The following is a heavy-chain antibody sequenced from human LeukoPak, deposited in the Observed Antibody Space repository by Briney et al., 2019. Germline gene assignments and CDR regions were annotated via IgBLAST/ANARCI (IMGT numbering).Heavy chain of an antibody. V-gene: IGHV1-69*05. CDR2: IIPIFGTA. CDR1: GGTFSSYA. CDR3: ARDRGQQLGIFDY. J-gene: IGHJ4*02. D-gene: IGHD6-13*01. Sequence: SVKVSCKASGGTFSSYAISWVRQAPGQGLEWMGGIIPIFGTANYAQKFQGRVTITTDESTSTAYMELSSLRSEDTAVYYCARDRGQQLGIFDYWGQGTLVTVSS.